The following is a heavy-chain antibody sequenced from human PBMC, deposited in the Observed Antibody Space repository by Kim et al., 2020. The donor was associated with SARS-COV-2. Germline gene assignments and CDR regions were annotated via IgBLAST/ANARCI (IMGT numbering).Heavy chain of an antibody. Sequence: ASVKVSCKASGYTFTGYYMHWVRQAPGQGLEWMGWINPNSGGTNYAQKFQGWVTMTRDTSISTAYMELSRLRSDDTAVYYCARGYCSGGSCKIFDYWGQGTLVTVSS. CDR3: ARGYCSGGSCKIFDY. CDR2: INPNSGGT. V-gene: IGHV1-2*04. J-gene: IGHJ4*02. D-gene: IGHD2-15*01. CDR1: GYTFTGYY.